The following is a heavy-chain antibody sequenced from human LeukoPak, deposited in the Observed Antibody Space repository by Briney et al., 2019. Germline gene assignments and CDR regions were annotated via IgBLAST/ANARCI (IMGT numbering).Heavy chain of an antibody. CDR1: GYTFTSYG. J-gene: IGHJ6*02. V-gene: IGHV1-18*01. CDR2: SSAYNGNT. Sequence: AASVKVSCKASGYTFTSYGISWVRQAPGQGLEWMGWSSAYNGNTNYAQKLQGRVTMTTDTSTSTAYMELRSLRSDDTAVYYCARDPAYYDSSGYYYYYYYYGMDVWGQGTTVTVSS. D-gene: IGHD3-22*01. CDR3: ARDPAYYDSSGYYYYYYYYGMDV.